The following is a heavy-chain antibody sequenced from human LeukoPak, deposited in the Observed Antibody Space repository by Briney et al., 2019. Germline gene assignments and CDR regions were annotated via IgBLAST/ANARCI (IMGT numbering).Heavy chain of an antibody. CDR2: ISAYNGNT. V-gene: IGHV1-18*01. CDR1: GYTFTSYG. J-gene: IGHJ4*02. D-gene: IGHD1-14*01. Sequence: ASVKVSCKASGYTFTSYGISWVRQAPGQGLEWMGWISAYNGNTNYAQKLQGRVTMTTDTSTSTAYMELRGLRSDDTAVYYCARSPRFHNQYYFDYWGQGTLVTVSS. CDR3: ARSPRFHNQYYFDY.